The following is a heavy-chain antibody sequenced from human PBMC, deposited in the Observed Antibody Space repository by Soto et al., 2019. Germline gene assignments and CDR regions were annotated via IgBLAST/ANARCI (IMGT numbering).Heavy chain of an antibody. CDR1: GFTFSSHE. J-gene: IGHJ1*01. CDR2: ISGSGSTI. CDR3: ARGGAY. D-gene: IGHD2-21*01. Sequence: GGSLRLSCEATGFTFSSHEMNWIRQTPGKRLEWIAKISGSGSTINYADSVKGRFTISRDNVQRTPHLQMDSLRVEDTGVYYCARGGAYWGRGTLVTVSS. V-gene: IGHV3-48*03.